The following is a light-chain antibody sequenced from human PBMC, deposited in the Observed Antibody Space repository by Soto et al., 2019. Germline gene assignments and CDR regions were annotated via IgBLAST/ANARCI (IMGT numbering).Light chain of an antibody. J-gene: IGKJ3*01. V-gene: IGKV1-9*01. CDR2: AAS. Sequence: DIQMTQSPSFLSASLGDRVTITLRASQDISNYLVWYQQKPGKAPKPLIYAASTLQSGVPSRFSGSGSGTEFTLTISSLQPEDFATYYCQQLNSYPLTFGPGTKVDIK. CDR3: QQLNSYPLT. CDR1: QDISNY.